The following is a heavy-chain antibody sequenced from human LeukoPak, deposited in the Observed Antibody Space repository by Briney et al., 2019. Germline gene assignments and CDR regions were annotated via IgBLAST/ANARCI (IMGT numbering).Heavy chain of an antibody. D-gene: IGHD1-26*01. V-gene: IGHV3-7*01. Sequence: PGGSLRLSCAASGFTFSSYWMSWVRQAPGKGLEWVANIKQDGSEKYYVDSVKGRFTISRDNAKNSLYLQMNSLRAEDTAVYYCARDRAVSGIYFFDYWGQGTLVTVSS. CDR1: GFTFSSYW. CDR3: ARDRAVSGIYFFDY. CDR2: IKQDGSEK. J-gene: IGHJ4*02.